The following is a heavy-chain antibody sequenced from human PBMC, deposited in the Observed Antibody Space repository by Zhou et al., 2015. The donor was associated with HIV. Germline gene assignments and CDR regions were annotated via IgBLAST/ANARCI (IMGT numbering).Heavy chain of an antibody. CDR3: ARGAYFDWLSILYFDY. J-gene: IGHJ4*02. CDR2: MNPNSGNT. CDR1: GYTFTSYD. V-gene: IGHV1-8*01. Sequence: QVQLVQSGAEVKKPGASVKVSCKASGYTFTSYDINWVRQATGQGLEWMGWMNPNSGNTGYAQKFQGRVTMTRNTSISTAYMELSSLRSEDTAVYYCARGAYFDWLSILYFDYWGQGTLVTVSS. D-gene: IGHD3-9*01.